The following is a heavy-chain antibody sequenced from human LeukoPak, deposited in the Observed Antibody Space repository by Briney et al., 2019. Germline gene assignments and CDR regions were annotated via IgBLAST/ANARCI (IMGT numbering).Heavy chain of an antibody. D-gene: IGHD3-10*01. CDR3: ATDVFGDGMDV. Sequence: ASVNVSCKVSGYTLTELSMHRVRQAPGKGLEWMGGFDPEDGETIYAQKFQGRVTMTEDTSTDTAYMELSSLRSEDTAVYYCATDVFGDGMDVWGQGTTVTVSS. J-gene: IGHJ6*02. V-gene: IGHV1-24*01. CDR1: GYTLTELS. CDR2: FDPEDGET.